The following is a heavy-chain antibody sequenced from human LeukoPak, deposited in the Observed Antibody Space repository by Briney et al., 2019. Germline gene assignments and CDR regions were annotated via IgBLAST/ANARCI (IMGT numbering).Heavy chain of an antibody. CDR2: LNGDGTNI. CDR3: ARSQSGVFDV. V-gene: IGHV3-74*01. Sequence: GGSLRLSCVASGFTFSNYWMQWVRQVPGKGLVWVSRLNGDGTNIIYADSVKGRFTISRDNAENTLYLQMNSLRAGDTALYYCARSQSGVFDVWGQGTMVTVSS. D-gene: IGHD2-8*01. J-gene: IGHJ3*01. CDR1: GFTFSNYW.